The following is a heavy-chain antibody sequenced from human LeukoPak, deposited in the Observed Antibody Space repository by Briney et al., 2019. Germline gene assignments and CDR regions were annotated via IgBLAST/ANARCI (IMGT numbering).Heavy chain of an antibody. CDR2: INPSGST. Sequence: PSQTLSLACTVSGPSVSSYYWSWIRQPAGEWLECIGGINPSGSTNYNPSLKSRLTMSVDTSKNQFSLKLSSVTAADTAVYYCAKYYDFWSGYYDIWGQGTMVTVSS. CDR1: GPSVSSYY. CDR3: AKYYDFWSGYYDI. D-gene: IGHD3-3*01. V-gene: IGHV4-4*07. J-gene: IGHJ3*02.